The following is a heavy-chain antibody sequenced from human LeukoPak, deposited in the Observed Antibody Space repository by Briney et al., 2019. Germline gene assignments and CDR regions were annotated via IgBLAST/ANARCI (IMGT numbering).Heavy chain of an antibody. V-gene: IGHV3-23*01. D-gene: IGHD6-13*01. CDR3: AQAREGSSSWVDAFDI. CDR2: ISGSGGST. CDR1: GFTFSSYA. J-gene: IGHJ3*02. Sequence: GGSLRLSCAASGFTFSSYAMSWVRQAPGKGLEWVSAISGSGGSTYYADSVKGRFTISRNNSKNTLYLQMNSLRAEDTAVYYCAQAREGSSSWVDAFDIWGQGTMVTVSS.